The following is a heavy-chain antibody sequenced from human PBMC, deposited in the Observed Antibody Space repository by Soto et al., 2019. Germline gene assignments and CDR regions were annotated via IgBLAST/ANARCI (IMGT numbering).Heavy chain of an antibody. V-gene: IGHV3-33*01. CDR2: IWFDGNNK. J-gene: IGHJ6*02. D-gene: IGHD6-19*01. Sequence: QLVESGGGVVQPGRSLRLSCAASGFPFRSYPMHWVRQAPGKGLEWVAVIWFDGNNKYYADSVKGRFTISRDNSKNTLYLQMNSLRAEDTAVYYCARDSIAVAGSPYYYYGMDVWGQGTTVTVSS. CDR3: ARDSIAVAGSPYYYYGMDV. CDR1: GFPFRSYP.